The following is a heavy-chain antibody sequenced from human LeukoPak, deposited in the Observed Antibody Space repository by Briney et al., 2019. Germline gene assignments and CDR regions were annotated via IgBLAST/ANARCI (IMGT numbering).Heavy chain of an antibody. CDR1: GFTLNSYT. V-gene: IGHV3-15*07. J-gene: IGHJ4*02. Sequence: GGSLRLSCTASGFTLNSYTMNWVRQAPGKGLEWVGRIKSKTDGGTTGYAAPVEGRFTISRDDSKSTLYLQMNSLNTEDTAVYYCTTSNYFYDSNAWYWGQGALVTVSS. CDR3: TTSNYFYDSNAWY. CDR2: IKSKTDGGTT. D-gene: IGHD3-22*01.